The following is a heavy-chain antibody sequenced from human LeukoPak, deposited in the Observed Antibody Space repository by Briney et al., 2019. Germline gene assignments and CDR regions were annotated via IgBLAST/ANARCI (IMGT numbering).Heavy chain of an antibody. J-gene: IGHJ4*02. CDR2: IKQDGSEK. Sequence: PGGSLRLSCAASGFTFSSYWMSWVRQAPGKGLEWVANIKQDGSEKYYVDSVKGRFTISRDNAKNSLYLQMNSLRAEDTAVYYCARDLFAASAGATYYYFDCWGQGTLVTVSS. CDR3: ARDLFAASAGATYYYFDC. D-gene: IGHD1-26*01. V-gene: IGHV3-7*01. CDR1: GFTFSSYW.